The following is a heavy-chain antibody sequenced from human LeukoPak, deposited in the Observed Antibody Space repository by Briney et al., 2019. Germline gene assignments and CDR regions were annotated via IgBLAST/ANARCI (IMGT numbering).Heavy chain of an antibody. V-gene: IGHV3-48*04. CDR1: GFTFSSYS. CDR3: ASGYSSSADDY. CDR2: ISSSSTI. Sequence: PGGSLRLSCAASGFTFSSYSMNWVRQAPGKGLEWVSYISSSSTIYYADSVKGRFTISRDNAKNSLYLQMNSLRAEDTAVYYCASGYSSSADDYWGQGTLVTVSS. J-gene: IGHJ4*02. D-gene: IGHD6-6*01.